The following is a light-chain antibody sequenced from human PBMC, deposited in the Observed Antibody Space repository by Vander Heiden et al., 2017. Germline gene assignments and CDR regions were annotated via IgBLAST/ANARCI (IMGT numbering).Light chain of an antibody. CDR1: NIGAKN. Sequence: YVLTQPPSVSVAPGQTARITRGGNNIGAKNEHWYQQKPGQAPGLVVYDDSDRPSGIPERLSGSNSGNTATLTISRVEAGDEADYYCQVWDSSRDHMVFGGGTKLTVL. J-gene: IGLJ2*01. CDR2: DDS. V-gene: IGLV3-21*02. CDR3: QVWDSSRDHMV.